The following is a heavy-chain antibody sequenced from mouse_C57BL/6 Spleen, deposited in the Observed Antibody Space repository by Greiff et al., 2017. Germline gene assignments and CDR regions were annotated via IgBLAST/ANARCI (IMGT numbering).Heavy chain of an antibody. CDR3: ARDEWSRPGDY. D-gene: IGHD1-1*02. J-gene: IGHJ4*01. Sequence: DVQLVESGGGLVKPGGSLKLSCAASGFTFSSYAMSWVRQTPEKRLEWVATISDGGSYTYYPDNVKGRFTISRDNAKNNLYLQMSHLKSEDTAMYYCARDEWSRPGDYWGQGTSVTVSS. CDR1: GFTFSSYA. CDR2: ISDGGSYT. V-gene: IGHV5-4*01.